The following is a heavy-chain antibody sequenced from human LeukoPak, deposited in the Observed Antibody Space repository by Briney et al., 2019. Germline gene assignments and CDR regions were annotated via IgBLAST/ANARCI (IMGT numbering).Heavy chain of an antibody. Sequence: PGGSLRLSCAASGFKFTNYAMHWVRQAPGRGLEWVAFIRYDGSNKYYADSVKGRFTISRDNSKNTLYLQMNSLRAEDTAVYYCAKDSGITIFGAPHYYMDVWGKGTTVTVSS. V-gene: IGHV3-30*02. CDR1: GFKFTNYA. D-gene: IGHD3-3*01. CDR2: IRYDGSNK. J-gene: IGHJ6*03. CDR3: AKDSGITIFGAPHYYMDV.